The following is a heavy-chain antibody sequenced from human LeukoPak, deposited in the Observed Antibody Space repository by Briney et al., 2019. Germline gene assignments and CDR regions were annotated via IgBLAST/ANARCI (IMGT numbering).Heavy chain of an antibody. CDR3: ARDVMVRGALYLDY. D-gene: IGHD3-10*01. CDR1: GFTFSSYS. V-gene: IGHV3-48*02. Sequence: GGSLRLSCAASGFTFSSYSMNWVRQAPGKGLEWVSYVSRSSSIIYYADSVKGRFTISRDNAKNSLYLQMNSLRDEDTAECYCARDVMVRGALYLDYWGQGTLVTVSS. CDR2: VSRSSSII. J-gene: IGHJ4*02.